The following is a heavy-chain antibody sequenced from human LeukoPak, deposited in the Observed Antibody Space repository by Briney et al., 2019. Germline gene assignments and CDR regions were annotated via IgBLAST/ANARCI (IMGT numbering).Heavy chain of an antibody. CDR2: MNPNSGNT. V-gene: IGHV1-8*01. D-gene: IGHD5-18*01. J-gene: IGHJ4*02. Sequence: ASVKVSCKASGYTFTSYDNSWLRQAPGQGLEWMGWMNPNSGNTGYAQKFQGRVTMTRNSSISTAYMELSSLRSEDTAVYYCARVGYSYGTTYHYWGQGTLVTVSS. CDR3: ARVGYSYGTTYHY. CDR1: GYTFTSYD.